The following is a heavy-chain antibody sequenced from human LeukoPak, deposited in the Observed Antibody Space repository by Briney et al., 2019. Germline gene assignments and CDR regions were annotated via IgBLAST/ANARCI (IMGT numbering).Heavy chain of an antibody. CDR1: GFTFSSYA. CDR3: AKGLYSSSYPYYFDY. CDR2: ISGSGGNT. Sequence: GSLRLSXAXSGFTFSSYAMSWVRQAPGEGLEWVSAISGSGGNTYYTDSVKGRFTISRDNSKNTLYLQMNSLRPEDTAVYYCAKGLYSSSYPYYFDYWGQGTLVTVSS. J-gene: IGHJ4*02. V-gene: IGHV3-23*01. D-gene: IGHD3-22*01.